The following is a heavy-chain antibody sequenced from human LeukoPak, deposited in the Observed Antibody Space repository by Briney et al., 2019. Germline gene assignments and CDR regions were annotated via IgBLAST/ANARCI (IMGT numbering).Heavy chain of an antibody. D-gene: IGHD2-2*02. CDR3: VKEEDCSSTSCYIIPAGMDV. Sequence: GGSLRLSCAASGFTVSSNYMSWVRQAPGKGLEWVSVIYSGGSTYYADSVKGRFTISRDNSKNTLYLQMNSLRAEDTAVYYCVKEEDCSSTSCYIIPAGMDVWGKGTTVTVSS. CDR1: GFTVSSNY. J-gene: IGHJ6*04. CDR2: IYSGGST. V-gene: IGHV3-66*02.